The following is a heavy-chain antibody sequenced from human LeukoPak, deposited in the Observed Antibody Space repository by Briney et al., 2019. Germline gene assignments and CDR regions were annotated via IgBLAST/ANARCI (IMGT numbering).Heavy chain of an antibody. CDR2: IYTSGSI. CDR1: GGSISSYY. V-gene: IGHV4-4*07. J-gene: IGHJ3*02. Sequence: SETLSLTCTGSGGSISSYYWSWIRQPAGKGLEWIGRIYTSGSINYNPSLKSRVTMSVDTSKNQFSLKLSSVTAADTAVYYCIAAAADDAFDIWGQGTMVTVSS. D-gene: IGHD6-13*01. CDR3: IAAAADDAFDI.